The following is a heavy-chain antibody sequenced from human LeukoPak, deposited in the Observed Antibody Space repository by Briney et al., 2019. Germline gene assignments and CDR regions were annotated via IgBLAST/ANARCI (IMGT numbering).Heavy chain of an antibody. V-gene: IGHV1-24*01. CDR3: ATALYCSSTSCYTPDY. CDR1: GYTLTELS. D-gene: IGHD2-2*02. CDR2: FDPEDGET. J-gene: IGHJ4*02. Sequence: ASVKVSCKVSGYTLTELSMHWVRQAPGKGLEWMGGFDPEDGETIYAQKFQGRVTMTEDTSTDTAYMELSSLRSEGTAVYYCATALYCSSTSCYTPDYWGQGTLVTVSS.